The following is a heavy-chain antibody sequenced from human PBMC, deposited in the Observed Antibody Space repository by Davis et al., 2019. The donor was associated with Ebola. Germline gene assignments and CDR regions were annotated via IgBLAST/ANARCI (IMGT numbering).Heavy chain of an antibody. Sequence: ASVKVSCKASGGTFSSYAISWVRQATGQGLEWMGWMNPNSGNTGYAQKFQGRVTMTRNTSISTAYMELSSLRSEDTAVYYCAGGSALAARAFDYWGQGTLVTVSS. CDR2: MNPNSGNT. J-gene: IGHJ4*02. CDR1: GGTFSSYA. D-gene: IGHD6-6*01. V-gene: IGHV1-8*02. CDR3: AGGSALAARAFDY.